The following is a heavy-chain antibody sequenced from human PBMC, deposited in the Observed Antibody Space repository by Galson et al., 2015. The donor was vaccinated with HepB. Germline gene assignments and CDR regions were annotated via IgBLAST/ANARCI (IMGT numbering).Heavy chain of an antibody. CDR2: IIPIFGTA. Sequence: SVKVSCKASGGTFSSYAISWVRQAPGQGLEWMGGIIPIFGTANYARKFQGRVTITADKSTSTAYMELSSLRSEDTAVYYCARVTGRIAVAGTLDYWGQGTLVTVSS. CDR3: ARVTGRIAVAGTLDY. CDR1: GGTFSSYA. J-gene: IGHJ4*02. D-gene: IGHD6-19*01. V-gene: IGHV1-69*06.